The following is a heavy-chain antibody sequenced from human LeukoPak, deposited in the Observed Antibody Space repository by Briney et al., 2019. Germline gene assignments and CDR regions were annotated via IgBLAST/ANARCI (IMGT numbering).Heavy chain of an antibody. CDR1: GYTFTSYA. D-gene: IGHD5-18*01. CDR2: INTNTGNP. J-gene: IGHJ4*02. CDR3: AREIDSYGYGFPSFDY. V-gene: IGHV7-4-1*02. Sequence: ASVKVSCKASGYTFTSYAMNWVRQAPGQGLEWMGWINTNTGNPTYAQGFTGRFVFSLDTSVSTAYLLISSLKAEDTAVYYCAREIDSYGYGFPSFDYWGQGTLVTVSS.